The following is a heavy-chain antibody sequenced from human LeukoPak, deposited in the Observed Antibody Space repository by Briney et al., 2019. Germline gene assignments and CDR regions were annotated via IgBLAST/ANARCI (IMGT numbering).Heavy chain of an antibody. J-gene: IGHJ3*02. D-gene: IGHD2/OR15-2a*01. V-gene: IGHV4-39*01. CDR3: ARSLMTLSNAFDI. CDR2: IYYSGST. Sequence: PSETPTLTCTVSGGSISSSSYYWGWIRQPPGKGLEWIGSIYYSGSTYYNPSLKGRVTISVDTSKNQFSLKLSSVTAADTAVYYCARSLMTLSNAFDIWGQGTIVTVSS. CDR1: GGSISSSSYY.